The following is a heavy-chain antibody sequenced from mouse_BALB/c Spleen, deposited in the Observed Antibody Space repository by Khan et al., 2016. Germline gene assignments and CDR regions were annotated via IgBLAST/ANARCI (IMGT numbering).Heavy chain of an antibody. CDR2: INTYTGEP. V-gene: IGHV9-3-1*01. Sequence: QIQLVQSGPELKKPGETVRISCKASEYTFTNYGMNWVKQAPGKGLKWMGWINTYTGEPTYADDFKGRFAFSLATSASTAYLQINNLKHEDTATYFCARPDYGSSRGFAYWGQGTLVTVSA. CDR1: EYTFTNYG. CDR3: ARPDYGSSRGFAY. J-gene: IGHJ3*01. D-gene: IGHD1-1*01.